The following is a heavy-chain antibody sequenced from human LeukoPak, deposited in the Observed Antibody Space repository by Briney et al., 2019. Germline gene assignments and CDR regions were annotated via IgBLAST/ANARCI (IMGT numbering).Heavy chain of an antibody. CDR3: AKRRPYYDSSGYLDY. CDR1: GFTFSSSA. CDR2: ISNNGGYT. J-gene: IGHJ4*02. Sequence: GGSLRLSCAASGFTFSSSAMSWVRQAPGKGLEWVSAISNNGGYTYYADSVQGRFTISRDNSKSTLCLQMNSLRVEDTAVHYCAKRRPYYDSSGYLDYWGQGTLVTVSS. D-gene: IGHD3-22*01. V-gene: IGHV3-23*01.